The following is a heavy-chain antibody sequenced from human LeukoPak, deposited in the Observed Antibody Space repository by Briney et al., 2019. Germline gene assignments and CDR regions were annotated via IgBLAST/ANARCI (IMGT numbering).Heavy chain of an antibody. CDR1: GFTFSSYA. CDR3: ARGGQWEDFDY. D-gene: IGHD1-26*01. Sequence: GGSLRLSCAASGFTFSSYAMHWVRQAPGKGLEWVAVIWYDGSNKYYADSVKGRFTISRDNSKNTLYLQMNSLRAEDTAVYYCARGGQWEDFDYWGQGTLVTVSS. J-gene: IGHJ4*02. V-gene: IGHV3-33*08. CDR2: IWYDGSNK.